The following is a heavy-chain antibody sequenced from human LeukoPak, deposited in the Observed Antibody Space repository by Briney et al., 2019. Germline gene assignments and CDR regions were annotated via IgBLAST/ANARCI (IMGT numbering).Heavy chain of an antibody. J-gene: IGHJ4*02. V-gene: IGHV3-53*01. CDR2: IYADGGGGGT. Sequence: GGSLTLSCAVSGVTVSTNYMGWVRQAPGKGLEWVSVIYADGGGGGTYYADSVKGRFTISRDNSKNTLYLQMNSLRAEDTAVYYCAKDRIFDYWGQGTLVTVSS. CDR1: GVTVSTNY. CDR3: AKDRIFDY.